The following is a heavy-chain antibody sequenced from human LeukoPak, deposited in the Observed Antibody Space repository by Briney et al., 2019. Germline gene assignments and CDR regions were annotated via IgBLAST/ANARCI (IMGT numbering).Heavy chain of an antibody. V-gene: IGHV4-39*07. J-gene: IGHJ4*02. D-gene: IGHD3-10*01. CDR2: IYYSGST. CDR3: ARTLSGSYFYYFDY. Sequence: SETLSLTCTVSGGSISSSSYYWGWIRQPPGKRLEWIGIIYYSGSTYYNPSLKSRATISVDTSKNQFSLKLSSVTAADTAVYYCARTLSGSYFYYFDYWGQGTLVTVSS. CDR1: GGSISSSSYY.